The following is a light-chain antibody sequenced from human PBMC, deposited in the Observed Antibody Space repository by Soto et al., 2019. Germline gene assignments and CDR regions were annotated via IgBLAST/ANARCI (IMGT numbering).Light chain of an antibody. CDR2: GAS. J-gene: IGKJ2*01. Sequence: EIVMTQSPATLSVSPGERATLSCRASQSVSRSLAWYQQKPGQAPRLLIYGASTSATGIPARFSGNGSGTEFTLTISSLQSEDFAVYYCQQYNNWPPYTFGQGTKLEIK. CDR1: QSVSRS. CDR3: QQYNNWPPYT. V-gene: IGKV3-15*01.